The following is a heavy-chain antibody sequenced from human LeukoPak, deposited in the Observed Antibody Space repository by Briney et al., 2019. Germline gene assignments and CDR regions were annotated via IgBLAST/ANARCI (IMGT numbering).Heavy chain of an antibody. D-gene: IGHD6-13*01. J-gene: IGHJ4*02. CDR3: ATKAAAGRGFDY. V-gene: IGHV1-2*02. Sequence: GASVKVSCKASGYAFISYNINWLRQAPGQGLEWMGWINPNSGGTNYAQKFQGRVTMTRDTSISTAYMELSRLRSDDTAVYYCATKAAAGRGFDYWGQGTLVTVSS. CDR2: INPNSGGT. CDR1: GYAFISYN.